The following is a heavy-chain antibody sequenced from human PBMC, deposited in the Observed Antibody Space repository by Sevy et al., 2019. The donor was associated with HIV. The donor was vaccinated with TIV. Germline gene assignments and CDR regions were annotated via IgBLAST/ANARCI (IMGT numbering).Heavy chain of an antibody. CDR1: GYSISSGYY. CDR2: IYHSGST. V-gene: IGHV4-38-2*01. J-gene: IGHJ4*02. Sequence: SETLSLTCAVSGYSISSGYYWGWIRQPPGKGLEWIGSIYHSGSTYYNTSLKSRVTISVDTSKNQFSLKLSSVTAADTAVYYCARHYFDSSTYRFDYWGQGTLVTVSS. CDR3: ARHYFDSSTYRFDY. D-gene: IGHD3-22*01.